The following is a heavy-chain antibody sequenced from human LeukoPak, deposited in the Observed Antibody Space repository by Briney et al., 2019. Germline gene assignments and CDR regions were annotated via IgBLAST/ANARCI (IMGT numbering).Heavy chain of an antibody. J-gene: IGHJ4*02. CDR1: GGSISSYY. Sequence: SETLSLTCAVSGGSISSYYWSWIRQPPGKGLEWIGYIYYSGSTNYNPSLKSRVTISVDTSKNQFSLKLSSVTAADTAVYYCARVRGRQWLVPSPFDYWGQGTLVTVSS. CDR3: ARVRGRQWLVPSPFDY. CDR2: IYYSGST. D-gene: IGHD6-19*01. V-gene: IGHV4-59*01.